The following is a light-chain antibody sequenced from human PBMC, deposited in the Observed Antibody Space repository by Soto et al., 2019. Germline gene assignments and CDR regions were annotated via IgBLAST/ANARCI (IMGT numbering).Light chain of an antibody. CDR2: DAS. CDR1: QSVSSY. V-gene: IGKV3-11*01. CDR3: QQRSNWPVT. J-gene: IGKJ1*01. Sequence: EXVLIQSPATLSLSPGEGATLSCRASQSVSSYLAWYQQKPGQAPRLLIYDASNRATGIPARFSGSGSGTDFTLTISSLEPEDFAVYYCQQRSNWPVTFGLGTKV.